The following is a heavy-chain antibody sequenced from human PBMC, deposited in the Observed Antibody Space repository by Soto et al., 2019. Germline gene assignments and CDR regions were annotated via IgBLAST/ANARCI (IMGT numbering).Heavy chain of an antibody. CDR2: ILYTGSA. CDR3: ARVGRITISETWFDP. CDR1: GDSVRGYY. J-gene: IGHJ5*02. V-gene: IGHV4-59*02. Sequence: SETLSLTCTVSGDSVRGYYWSWFRQPPGKELELIAYILYTGSAYYNPTLRSRVTISIDTSKNQFSLKVNSVNDADTAVYYCARVGRITISETWFDPWGQGIPVTVSS. D-gene: IGHD3-9*01.